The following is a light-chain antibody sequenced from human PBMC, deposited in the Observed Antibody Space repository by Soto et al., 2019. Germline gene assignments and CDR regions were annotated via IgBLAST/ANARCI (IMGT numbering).Light chain of an antibody. CDR1: SSDVCGYDY. CDR2: GVT. J-gene: IGLJ1*01. Sequence: QSVLTQPRSVSGSPGQSVTISCTGTSSDVCGYDYVSWYQQHPGKAPKLLIYGVTKRPSGVPDRFSGSKSGNTASLTISGLQAEDESDYYCCSHGGRHSYVFGTGTQLTVL. CDR3: CSHGGRHSYV. V-gene: IGLV2-11*01.